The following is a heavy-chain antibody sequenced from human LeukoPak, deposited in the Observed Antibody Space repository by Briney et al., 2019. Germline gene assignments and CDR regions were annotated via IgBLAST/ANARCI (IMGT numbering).Heavy chain of an antibody. CDR2: ISYDGSNK. Sequence: GGSLRLSCAASGFTFSSYAMHWVRQAPGKGLEWVAVISYDGSNKYYADSVKGRFTISRDNSKNTLYLQMNSLRAEDTAVYYCARADGWYYYYYYMDVWRKGTTVTVSS. V-gene: IGHV3-30*04. CDR1: GFTFSSYA. J-gene: IGHJ6*03. CDR3: ARADGWYYYYYYMDV. D-gene: IGHD5-24*01.